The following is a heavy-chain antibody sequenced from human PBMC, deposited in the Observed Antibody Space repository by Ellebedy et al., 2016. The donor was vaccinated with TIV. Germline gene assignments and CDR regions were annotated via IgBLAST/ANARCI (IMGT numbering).Heavy chain of an antibody. CDR2: IKSNSDGGTA. Sequence: GESLKISXTASGFSFTNAWMSWVRQAPGKGLEWVGHIKSNSDGGTADYAAPVRGRFTISRDDSRNTLYLEMKSLKTEDTAVYFCWGFGELLYSSGMDVWGQGTTVTVSS. J-gene: IGHJ6*02. CDR3: WGFGELLYSSGMDV. CDR1: GFSFTNAW. D-gene: IGHD3-10*01. V-gene: IGHV3-15*01.